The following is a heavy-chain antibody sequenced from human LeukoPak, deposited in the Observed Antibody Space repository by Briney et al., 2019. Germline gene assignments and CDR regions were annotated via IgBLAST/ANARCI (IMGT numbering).Heavy chain of an antibody. CDR1: GFTFSNYG. D-gene: IGHD6-19*01. Sequence: GGSLRLSCAASGFTFSNYGMNWVRQAPGRGLEWVSSISSSSTYIYYADSVKGRFTISRDNAKNSLYLQMNSLRAEDTAVYYCAKSSGWNYYYYYMDVWGKGTTVIASS. V-gene: IGHV3-21*01. CDR3: AKSSGWNYYYYYMDV. CDR2: ISSSSTYI. J-gene: IGHJ6*03.